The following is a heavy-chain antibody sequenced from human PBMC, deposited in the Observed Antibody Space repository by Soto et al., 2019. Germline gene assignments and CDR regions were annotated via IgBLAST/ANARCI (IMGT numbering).Heavy chain of an antibody. CDR3: AREPPRATAGLNYFDP. D-gene: IGHD6-13*01. Sequence: QVQLVQSGTEVKEPGASVKISCKASGYTFTNFGISWVRQAPGQGLEGMGWISAFNGHTHYAQKFQGRVTLTTDTYTTTAFLELRSLRSDDTAVYFWAREPPRATAGLNYFDPWGQGALVSVSS. CDR1: GYTFTNFG. V-gene: IGHV1-18*01. CDR2: ISAFNGHT. J-gene: IGHJ5*02.